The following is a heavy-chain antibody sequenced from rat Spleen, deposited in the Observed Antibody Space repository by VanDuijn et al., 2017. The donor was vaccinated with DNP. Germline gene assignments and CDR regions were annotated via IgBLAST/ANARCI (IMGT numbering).Heavy chain of an antibody. CDR2: ISPSGGNT. V-gene: IGHV5-25*01. D-gene: IGHD1-3*01. J-gene: IGHJ2*01. Sequence: EVQLVESGGGLVQPGRSLKLSCAASGFTFSNYDMAWVRQAPTKGLEWVASISPSGGNTFYRDSVKGRFTFSRDNAKSTLYLQMDSLRSEDTATYYCTRRRFRFFDYWGQGVMVTVSS. CDR3: TRRRFRFFDY. CDR1: GFTFSNYD.